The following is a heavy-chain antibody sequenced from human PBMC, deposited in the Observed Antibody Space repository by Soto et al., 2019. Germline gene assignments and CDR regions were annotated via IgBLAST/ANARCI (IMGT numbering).Heavy chain of an antibody. V-gene: IGHV4-39*01. CDR1: GGSISSSSYY. D-gene: IGHD3-9*01. CDR2: IYYSGST. J-gene: IGHJ4*02. Sequence: SETLSLTCTVSGGSISSSSYYWGWIRQPPGKGLEWIGSIYYSGSTYYNPSLKSRVTISVDTSKNQFSLKLSSVTAADTAVYYCARHLNLYDILTGYKGPFDYWGRGTLVTVSS. CDR3: ARHLNLYDILTGYKGPFDY.